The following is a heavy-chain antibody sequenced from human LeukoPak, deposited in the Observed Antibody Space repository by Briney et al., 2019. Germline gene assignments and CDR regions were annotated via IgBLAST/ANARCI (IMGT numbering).Heavy chain of an antibody. V-gene: IGHV4-39*07. Sequence: SETLSLTCAVSGGSITSRTYYWGWIRQPPGKGLERIGSIHYSGSTYFSPSLKSRVTISVDTSKNQFSLNLRSVTAADTAVYYCARVECTDGSCYTFDYWGQGTLVIVSS. CDR1: GGSITSRTYY. CDR2: IHYSGST. J-gene: IGHJ4*02. CDR3: ARVECTDGSCYTFDY. D-gene: IGHD2-8*01.